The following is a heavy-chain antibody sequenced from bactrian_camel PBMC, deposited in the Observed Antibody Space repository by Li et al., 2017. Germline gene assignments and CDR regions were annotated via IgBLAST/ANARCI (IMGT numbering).Heavy chain of an antibody. CDR2: IRNGGLT. CDR3: GADWYGCDLIFSQAGGY. J-gene: IGHJ6*01. Sequence: DVQLVESGGGSVQPGGSLRLSCAASGFTYLGCMGWFRQAPGKGREGLASIRNGGLTVYADSVKGRFTISQDNAMNSVYLQMNSLKPEDTAMYYCGADWYGCDLIFSQAGGYWGRGTQVTVS. V-gene: IGHV3S10*01. CDR1: GFTYLGC. D-gene: IGHD6*01.